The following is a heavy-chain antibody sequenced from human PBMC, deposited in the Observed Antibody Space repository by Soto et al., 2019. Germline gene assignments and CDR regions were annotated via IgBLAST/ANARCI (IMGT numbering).Heavy chain of an antibody. CDR2: MNPNSGNT. CDR3: ERASSILHDAFDI. CDR1: GYTFTSYD. J-gene: IGHJ3*02. V-gene: IGHV1-8*01. D-gene: IGHD6-6*01. Sequence: ASVKVSCKASGYTFTSYDINWVRQAPGQGLEWMGWMNPNSGNTGYAQKFQGRVTMTRNTSISTAYMELSSLRAEATAVYYCERASSILHDAFDIWGEGTMVTVSS.